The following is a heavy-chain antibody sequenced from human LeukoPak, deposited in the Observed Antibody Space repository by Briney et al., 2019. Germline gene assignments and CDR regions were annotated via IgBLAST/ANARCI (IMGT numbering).Heavy chain of an antibody. CDR1: GYTFTGYY. CDR3: ARDKYTGYEAFDY. V-gene: IGHV1-2*02. D-gene: IGHD5-12*01. CDR2: INPNNGGT. Sequence: ASVKVSCKASGYTFTGYYIHWVRQAPGQGLEWMGWINPNNGGTNYAQKFQGRVTMTRDTSISTAYMELNRLTSDDTAVYYCARDKYTGYEAFDYWGQGTPVTVSS. J-gene: IGHJ4*02.